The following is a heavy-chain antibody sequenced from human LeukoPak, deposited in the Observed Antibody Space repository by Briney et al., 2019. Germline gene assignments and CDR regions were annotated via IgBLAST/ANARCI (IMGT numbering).Heavy chain of an antibody. CDR2: ISSSGSTI. CDR1: YY. J-gene: IGHJ4*02. V-gene: IGHV3-11*01. CDR3: ARDNGGDYTFDY. D-gene: IGHD4-17*01. Sequence: YYWGWIRQAPGKGLEWVSYISSSGSTIYYADSVKGRFTISRDNAKNSLYLQMNSLRAEDTAVYYCARDNGGDYTFDYWGQGTLVTVSS.